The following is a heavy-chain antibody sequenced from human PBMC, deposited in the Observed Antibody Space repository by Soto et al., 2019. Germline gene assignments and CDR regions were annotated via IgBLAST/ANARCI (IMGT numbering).Heavy chain of an antibody. CDR2: ISYDGSNK. V-gene: IGHV3-30*18. J-gene: IGHJ4*02. CDR1: GFTFSSYG. CDR3: EKAYYVFGSGYFAN. D-gene: IGHD3-3*01. Sequence: GGSLRLSCAASGFTFSSYGMHWVRQAPGKGLEWVAVISYDGSNKYYADSVKGRFTISRDNSKNTLYLQMNSLRAEDTAVYYWEKAYYVFGSGYFANGGRETLVTVPS.